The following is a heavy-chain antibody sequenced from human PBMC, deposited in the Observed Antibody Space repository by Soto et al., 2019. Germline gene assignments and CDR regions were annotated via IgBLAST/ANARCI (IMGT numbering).Heavy chain of an antibody. CDR2: IKSKTDGGTT. V-gene: IGHV3-15*07. CDR1: GFTFSSYA. Sequence: PGGSLRLSCAASGFTFSSYAMHWVRQAPGKGLEWVGRIKSKTDGGTTDYAAPVKGRFTISRDDSKNTLYLQMNSLKTEDTAVYYCTTEGGDYEYYYYGMDVWGQGTTVTVSS. D-gene: IGHD2-21*02. CDR3: TTEGGDYEYYYYGMDV. J-gene: IGHJ6*02.